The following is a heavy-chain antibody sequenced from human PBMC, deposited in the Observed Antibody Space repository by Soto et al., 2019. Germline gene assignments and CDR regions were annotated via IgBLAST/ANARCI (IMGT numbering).Heavy chain of an antibody. D-gene: IGHD2-15*01. CDR1: GYSFEDYS. CDR2: ISWNGNFT. Sequence: EVQLVESGGDMVQPGRSLKLSCVGSGYSFEDYSMHWVRQAPGKGLEWVSGISWNGNFTGYADSVKGRFTISRDNAKNSLFLPMRSLRLEDTALYYWVGGSWFGWGQGTLVTVSS. V-gene: IGHV3-9*01. CDR3: VGGSWFG. J-gene: IGHJ4*02.